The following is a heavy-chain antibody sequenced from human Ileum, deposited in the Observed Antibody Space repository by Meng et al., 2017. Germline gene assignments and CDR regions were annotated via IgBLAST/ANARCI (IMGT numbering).Heavy chain of an antibody. D-gene: IGHD3-22*01. Sequence: VRRAGPARGVVNPPGTWSLPCAVSGTWGSWVRQPPGKGLEWIGEIFQSGRTNYNPSLKSRVTISIDKSKSQISLQLSAVTAADTAVYSCATSNDRDVYYLGYWGQGTLVTVSS. V-gene: IGHV4-4*01. CDR3: ATSNDRDVYYLGY. J-gene: IGHJ4*02. CDR1: GTW. CDR2: IFQSGRT.